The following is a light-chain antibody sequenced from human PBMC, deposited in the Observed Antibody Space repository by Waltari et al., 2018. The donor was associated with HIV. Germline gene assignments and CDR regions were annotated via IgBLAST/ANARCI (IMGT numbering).Light chain of an antibody. V-gene: IGKV3-11*01. CDR1: QSVSDY. CDR3: QQRFNWVT. J-gene: IGKJ4*01. Sequence: EIVLTQYPVTLSLSPRDRDTHSCRESQSVSDYSACYQQKSGQAPRLLIYDTSNRATVIPARFSGSGSGTDFTLTISSLEPEDFAVYYCQQRFNWVTFGGGTKVELK. CDR2: DTS.